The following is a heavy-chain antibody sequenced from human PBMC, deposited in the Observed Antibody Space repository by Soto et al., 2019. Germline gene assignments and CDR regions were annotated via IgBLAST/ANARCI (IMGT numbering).Heavy chain of an antibody. V-gene: IGHV4-31*03. D-gene: IGHD6-13*01. CDR2: IYDSGST. J-gene: IGHJ4*02. Sequence: SETLSLTCTVSGASISSANYYWTWIRQHPGKGLEWIGYIYDSGSTDYNPSLKSRVTISLDTSKSQFSLKVDSVTAADTAVYYCATSQQQLGIFAYWGRGTLVTVSS. CDR3: ATSQQQLGIFAY. CDR1: GASISSANYY.